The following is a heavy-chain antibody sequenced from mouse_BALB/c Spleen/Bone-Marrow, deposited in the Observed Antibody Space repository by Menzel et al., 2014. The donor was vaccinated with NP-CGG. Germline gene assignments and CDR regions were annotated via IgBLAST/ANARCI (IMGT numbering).Heavy chain of an antibody. CDR3: ARIIYYGNLFV. D-gene: IGHD1-1*01. J-gene: IGHJ1*01. CDR2: INPDSSTI. Sequence: TGGGLAQPVGSLKLSCAASGYDFSRYWMSWVRQALSKLPERIEEINPDSSTINYTPSLNDKLIISIDNAKNTLSMQVSKVISEDTALYYCARIIYYGNLFVCGATTTVNVSS. CDR1: GYDFSRYW. V-gene: IGHV4-1*02.